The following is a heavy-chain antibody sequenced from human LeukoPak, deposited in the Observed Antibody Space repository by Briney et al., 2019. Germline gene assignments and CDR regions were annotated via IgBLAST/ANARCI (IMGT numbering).Heavy chain of an antibody. Sequence: GGSLRLSCAASGFTFSSYGMHWVRQAPGKGLEWGAFIRYDGSNKYYADSVKGRFTISRDNSKNTLYLQMNSLRAEDTAVYYCAKTTGIRTFYFDYWGQGTLVTVSS. J-gene: IGHJ4*02. CDR2: IRYDGSNK. CDR1: GFTFSSYG. D-gene: IGHD3-10*01. V-gene: IGHV3-30*02. CDR3: AKTTGIRTFYFDY.